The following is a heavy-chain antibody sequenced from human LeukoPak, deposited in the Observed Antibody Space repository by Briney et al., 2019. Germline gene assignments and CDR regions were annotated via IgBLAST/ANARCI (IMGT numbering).Heavy chain of an antibody. CDR3: AREYDSRARFDS. D-gene: IGHD4-11*01. CDR1: GDSFSVLS. Sequence: RGSLRLSCGASGDSFSVLSVIWVRQALGQWLGWISYIGYGGSHIHFADSGKGRFGIARDDAKNSLYLYINTLRAEDTAIYYCAREYDSRARFDSWGQGILVTVSS. CDR2: IGYGGSHI. J-gene: IGHJ4*02. V-gene: IGHV3-48*01.